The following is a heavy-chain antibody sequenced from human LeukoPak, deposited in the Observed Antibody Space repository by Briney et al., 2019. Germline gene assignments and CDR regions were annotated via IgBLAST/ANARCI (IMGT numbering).Heavy chain of an antibody. Sequence: ASVTVSCKASGYTFTSYYMHWVRQAPGQGLEWMGIINPSGGSTSYAQKLQGRVTMTRDTSTSTVYMELSSLRSEDTAVYYCASSVGYYYGSGSYFSFDYWGQGTLVTVSS. CDR3: ASSVGYYYGSGSYFSFDY. J-gene: IGHJ4*02. D-gene: IGHD3-10*01. CDR2: INPSGGST. V-gene: IGHV1-46*01. CDR1: GYTFTSYY.